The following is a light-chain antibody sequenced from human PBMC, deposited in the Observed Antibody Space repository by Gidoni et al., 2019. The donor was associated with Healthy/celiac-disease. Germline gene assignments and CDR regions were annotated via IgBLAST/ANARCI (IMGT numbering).Light chain of an antibody. J-gene: IGKJ1*01. CDR2: WAS. CDR3: QQYYSTLWT. CDR1: QSVLYSSNNKNY. Sequence: QSVLYSSNNKNYLAWYQQKPGQPPKLLIYWASTRESGVPDRFSGSGSGTDFTLTISSLQAEDVAVYYCQQYYSTLWTFGQGTKVEIK. V-gene: IGKV4-1*01.